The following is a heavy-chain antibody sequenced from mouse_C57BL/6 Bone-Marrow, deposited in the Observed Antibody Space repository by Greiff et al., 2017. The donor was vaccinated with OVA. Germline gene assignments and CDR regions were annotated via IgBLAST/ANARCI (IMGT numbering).Heavy chain of an antibody. D-gene: IGHD1-1*01. V-gene: IGHV1-26*01. J-gene: IGHJ2*01. CDR1: GYTFTDYY. Sequence: VQLQQSGPELVKPGASVKISCKASGYTFTDYYMNWVKQSHGKSLEWIGDINPNNGGTSYNQKFKGKATLTVDKSSSTAYMELRSLTSEDSAVYYCARDGTTVVEDYWGQGTTLTVSS. CDR3: ARDGTTVVEDY. CDR2: INPNNGGT.